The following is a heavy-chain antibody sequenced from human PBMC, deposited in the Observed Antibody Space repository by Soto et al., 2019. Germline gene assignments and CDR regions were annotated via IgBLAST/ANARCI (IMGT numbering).Heavy chain of an antibody. V-gene: IGHV3-53*01. CDR2: IYSGGNP. Sequence: EERLVQSGGGLVQPGGSLRLSCAASGFSVAGNYMSWVRQAPGKGLELVSLIYSGGNPFYADSMKGRFTLSRDNSNNMLYLQMDSLRAEDTAVYYCARGPNSDCWGQGTLVIVSS. CDR3: ARGPNSDC. J-gene: IGHJ4*02. D-gene: IGHD2-21*01. CDR1: GFSVAGNY.